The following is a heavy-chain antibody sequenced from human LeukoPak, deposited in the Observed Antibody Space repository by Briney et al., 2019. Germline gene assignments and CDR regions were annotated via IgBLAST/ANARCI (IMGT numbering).Heavy chain of an antibody. CDR2: IIPIFGTA. CDR3: ARAARLHYYDSSGSLGGGYFDY. J-gene: IGHJ4*02. Sequence: SVKVSCKASGGTFSSYAISWVRQAPGQGLEWMGGIIPIFGTANYAQKFQGRVTITADESTSTAYMGLSSLRSEDTAVYYCARAARLHYYDSSGSLGGGYFDYWGQGTLVTVSS. V-gene: IGHV1-69*13. D-gene: IGHD3-22*01. CDR1: GGTFSSYA.